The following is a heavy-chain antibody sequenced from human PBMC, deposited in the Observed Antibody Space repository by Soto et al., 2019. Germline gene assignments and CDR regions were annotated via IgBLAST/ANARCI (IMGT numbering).Heavy chain of an antibody. D-gene: IGHD6-13*01. Sequence: GGSLRPSCAPSGFTVSRYHMHTTRQATGQGLGWVSAIGTAGDTYYPGSVKGRFTISRENAKNSLYLQMNSLRAEDTAVYYCARVFGGEGIAAAGIYYGMDVWGQGTTVTVSS. CDR1: GFTVSRYH. J-gene: IGHJ6*02. V-gene: IGHV3-13*01. CDR3: ARVFGGEGIAAAGIYYGMDV. CDR2: IGTAGDT.